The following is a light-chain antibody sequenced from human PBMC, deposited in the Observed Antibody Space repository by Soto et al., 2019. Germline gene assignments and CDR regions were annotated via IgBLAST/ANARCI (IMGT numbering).Light chain of an antibody. Sequence: QSALTQPASVSGSPGQSITISCTGTSSDVGGHNSVAWYQHNPGKAPKLMIYDVSNLPSGVSSRFSGSKSGNTASLSISGLQAEDEADYYCSSYTSSSTLVFGTGTKLTVL. CDR3: SSYTSSSTLV. J-gene: IGLJ1*01. CDR2: DVS. V-gene: IGLV2-14*01. CDR1: SSDVGGHNS.